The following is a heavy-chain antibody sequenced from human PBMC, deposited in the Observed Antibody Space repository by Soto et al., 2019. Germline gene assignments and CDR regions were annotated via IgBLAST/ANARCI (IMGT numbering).Heavy chain of an antibody. Sequence: EVQLVESGGGLVKPGGSLRLSCAASGFTFNNAWMSWVRQAPGKGLEWLGRIKSIPDGGTTDYAAPVKGRFTISRDDSKNTLYLQMNSLRTEDTAVYYWTTDASAYYDSGNYYPWGQGTLVTVSS. CDR3: TTDASAYYDSGNYYP. CDR1: GFTFNNAW. V-gene: IGHV3-15*01. CDR2: IKSIPDGGTT. D-gene: IGHD3-22*01. J-gene: IGHJ5*02.